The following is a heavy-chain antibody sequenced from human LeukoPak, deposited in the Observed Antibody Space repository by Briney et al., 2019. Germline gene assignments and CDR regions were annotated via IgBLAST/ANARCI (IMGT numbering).Heavy chain of an antibody. CDR1: GFTFSNYW. V-gene: IGHV3-7*01. Sequence: GGSLRLSCAASGFTFSNYWMSWVRQAPGKGLEWVANIKTDGSEKYYVDSVRGRFTISRVNAENSLYLQMNSLRAEDTAVYYCARGGLRYFDYWGQGTLVTVSS. CDR2: IKTDGSEK. CDR3: ARGGLRYFDY. J-gene: IGHJ4*02.